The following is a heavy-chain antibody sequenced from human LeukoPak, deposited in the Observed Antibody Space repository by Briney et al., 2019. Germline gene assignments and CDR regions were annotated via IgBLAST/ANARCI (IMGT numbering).Heavy chain of an antibody. D-gene: IGHD2-2*01. V-gene: IGHV4-30-2*01. Sequence: SETLSLTCTVSGGSISSGGYYWSWIRQPPGKGLEWIGYIYHSGSTYYNPSLKSRVTLSVDRSKNQFSLKVSSVTAADTAVYYCARDLPGSSDYWGQGTLVTVSS. CDR3: ARDLPGSSDY. CDR1: GGSISSGGYY. J-gene: IGHJ4*02. CDR2: IYHSGST.